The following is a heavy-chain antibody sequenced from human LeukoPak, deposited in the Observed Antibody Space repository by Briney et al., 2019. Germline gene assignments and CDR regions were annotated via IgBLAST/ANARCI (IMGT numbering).Heavy chain of an antibody. CDR2: IKQDGSAK. Sequence: PGGSLRLSCAASGFTFSSYWMSWVRQAPGKGLEWVANIKQDGSAKYYVDSVKGRFTISRDNAKNSLYLQMNTLRAEDTAVYYCAREGRAIAFDIWGQGTMVTVSS. CDR1: GFTFSSYW. CDR3: AREGRAIAFDI. V-gene: IGHV3-7*01. D-gene: IGHD3-10*01. J-gene: IGHJ3*02.